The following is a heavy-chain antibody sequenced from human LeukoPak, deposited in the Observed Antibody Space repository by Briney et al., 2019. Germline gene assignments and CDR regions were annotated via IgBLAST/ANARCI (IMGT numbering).Heavy chain of an antibody. CDR1: GYTFTAYY. D-gene: IGHD3-10*01. CDR2: LNPISGDT. J-gene: IGHJ3*01. CDR3: ARDLDPDMTLLRGVPDAFDF. Sequence: ASVEVSCKASGYTFTAYYIHWVRQAPGQGVEWMGWLNPISGDTNYAQKFQGRVSMTRDTSISTAYMELSRLSSDDTAVYYCARDLDPDMTLLRGVPDAFDFWGQGTMVTVS. V-gene: IGHV1-2*02.